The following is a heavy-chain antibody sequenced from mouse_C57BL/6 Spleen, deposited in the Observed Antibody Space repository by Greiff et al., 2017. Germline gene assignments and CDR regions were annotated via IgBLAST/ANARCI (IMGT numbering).Heavy chain of an antibody. V-gene: IGHV1-81*01. D-gene: IGHD1-1*01. CDR1: GYTFTSYG. CDR3: ARGTTVVATGVDYYAMAY. Sequence: VQLQQSGAELARPGASVKLSCKASGYTFTSYGISWVKQRTGQGLEWIGEIYPRSGNTYYTEKFKGKATLTADKSSSTAYMELRSLTSEDSAVXFCARGTTVVATGVDYYAMAYWGQGTSVTVSA. CDR2: IYPRSGNT. J-gene: IGHJ4*01.